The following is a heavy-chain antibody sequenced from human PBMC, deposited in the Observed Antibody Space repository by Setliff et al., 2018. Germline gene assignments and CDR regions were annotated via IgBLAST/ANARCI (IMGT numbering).Heavy chain of an antibody. D-gene: IGHD1-1*01. CDR3: ARTGTYRYFDY. J-gene: IGHJ4*02. CDR1: GDSINDYY. V-gene: IGHV4-4*08. Sequence: PSETLSLTCTVSGDSINDYYWSWIRQPPGKGLEWIGYVFFTGNTYYNSSLRSRVTISVDTSKNQFSLKLSSVTAADTAVYYCARTGTYRYFDYWGQGTLVTVSS. CDR2: VFFTGNT.